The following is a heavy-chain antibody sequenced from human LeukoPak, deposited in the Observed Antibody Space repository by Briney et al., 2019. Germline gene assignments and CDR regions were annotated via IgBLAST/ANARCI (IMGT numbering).Heavy chain of an antibody. J-gene: IGHJ6*03. D-gene: IGHD2-2*01. Sequence: GGSLRLSCAASGFSFGSYGMHWVRQAPGKGLEWVAFIRYDGSNKYYADSVKGRFTISRDNSKNTLFLQMNSLRAEDTAVYYCAKVVVPAATPAASNYYFYMDVWGKGTTVTVSS. CDR1: GFSFGSYG. CDR3: AKVVVPAATPAASNYYFYMDV. CDR2: IRYDGSNK. V-gene: IGHV3-30*02.